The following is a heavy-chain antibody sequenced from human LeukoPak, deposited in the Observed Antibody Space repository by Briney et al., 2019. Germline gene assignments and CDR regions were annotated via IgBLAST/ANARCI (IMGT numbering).Heavy chain of an antibody. CDR2: ISSSSSYI. CDR1: GFTFSSYS. Sequence: GGSLRLSCAASGFTFSSYSMNWVRQAPGKGLEWVSSISSSSSYIYYADSVKGRFTISRDNAKNSLYLQMNSLRGEDTAIYYCARGGKSRFAYWGQGTLVTVSS. V-gene: IGHV3-21*04. CDR3: ARGGKSRFAY. D-gene: IGHD3-16*01. J-gene: IGHJ4*02.